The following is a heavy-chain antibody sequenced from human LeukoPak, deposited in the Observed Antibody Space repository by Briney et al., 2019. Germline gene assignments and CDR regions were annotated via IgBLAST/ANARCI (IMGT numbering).Heavy chain of an antibody. CDR3: ERGRVVTKRYYYYYGMDV. CDR1: GFTFSSYW. D-gene: IGHD2-15*01. CDR2: INSDGSRT. Sequence: GGSLRLSCAASGFTFSSYWMHWVRHAPGKGLVWVSRINSDGSRTSYADSVKGRITISRDNAKNTLYLQMNSLRAEDTAVYYCERGRVVTKRYYYYYGMDVWGQGTTVTVSS. J-gene: IGHJ6*02. V-gene: IGHV3-74*01.